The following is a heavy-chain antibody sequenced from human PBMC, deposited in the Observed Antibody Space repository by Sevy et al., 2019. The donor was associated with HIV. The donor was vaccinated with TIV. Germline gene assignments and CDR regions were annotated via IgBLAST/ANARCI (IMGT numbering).Heavy chain of an antibody. CDR1: GYTFYSHD. D-gene: IGHD2-21*01. J-gene: IGHJ2*01. V-gene: IGHV1-8*01. CDR2: MNPNSGNT. Sequence: ASVKVSCKASGYTFYSHDINWIRQAPGQGLEWMGWMNPNSGNTGYAQRFQGRVTMTRTTSKSTAYMELNGLRSEDTALYYCARGLSFSYAKRGDWVNWYFDLWGRGTLVTVSS. CDR3: ARGLSFSYAKRGDWVNWYFDL.